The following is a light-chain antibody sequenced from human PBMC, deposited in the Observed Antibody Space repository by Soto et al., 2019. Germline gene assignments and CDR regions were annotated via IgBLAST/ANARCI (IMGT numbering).Light chain of an antibody. CDR2: DAS. J-gene: IGKJ2*01. Sequence: EIVLTQSPATLSLSPGERATLSCRASQSVSSNLAWYQQKPGQAPRLLFYDASNRANGFQARFSGSGSGTDFTLTISSLEPEDFAVYYCQERSNWPRTFGQGTKVEIK. V-gene: IGKV3-11*01. CDR3: QERSNWPRT. CDR1: QSVSSN.